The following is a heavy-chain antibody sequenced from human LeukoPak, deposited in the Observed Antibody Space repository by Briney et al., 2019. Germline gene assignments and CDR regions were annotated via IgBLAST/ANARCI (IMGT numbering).Heavy chain of an antibody. CDR3: ARDHYYGSGTYSP. CDR1: GYTLTSLG. CDR2: ASTYNGNT. J-gene: IGHJ5*02. D-gene: IGHD3-10*01. V-gene: IGHV1-18*01. Sequence: ASVNVSCKTSGYTLTSLGINWVRQIPGQGLEWMGWASTYNGNTNYAQKFKGRVTLTTDTSTSTAYMELRSLRDDDTAFYFCARDHYYGSGTYSPWGQGTLVTVSS.